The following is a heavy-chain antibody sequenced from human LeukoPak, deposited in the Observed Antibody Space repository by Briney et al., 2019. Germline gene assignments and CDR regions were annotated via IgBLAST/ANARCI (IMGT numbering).Heavy chain of an antibody. CDR2: ISTYNGNT. Sequence: ASVPVSRKASGYTFSDFGISWVRQAPGQGLEWMGWISTYNGNTNYAQKLQGRVAINTDTSTSTAYMELRSLRSDDTAVYYCARVKITIFGVVTTNWFDPWGEGTRVTVSS. D-gene: IGHD3-3*01. CDR3: ARVKITIFGVVTTNWFDP. V-gene: IGHV1-18*01. J-gene: IGHJ5*02. CDR1: GYTFSDFG.